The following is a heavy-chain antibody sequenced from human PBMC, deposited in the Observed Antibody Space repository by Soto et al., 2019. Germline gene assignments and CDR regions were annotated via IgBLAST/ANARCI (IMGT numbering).Heavy chain of an antibody. CDR1: GFTVIHNY. V-gene: IGHV3-66*01. CDR3: ARSGATVGAFDY. J-gene: IGHJ4*02. Sequence: GGSLRLSCAASGFTVIHNYMSWVRRAPGKGLEKVSVIYSDGNTYYADSVKGRFTISKDNFKNTLYLKMNSLRAEDTAVYYCARSGATVGAFDYWGQGA. CDR2: IYSDGNT. D-gene: IGHD1-26*01.